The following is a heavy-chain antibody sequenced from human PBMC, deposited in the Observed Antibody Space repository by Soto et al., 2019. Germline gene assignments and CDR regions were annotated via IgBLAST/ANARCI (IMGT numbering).Heavy chain of an antibody. Sequence: PSETLSLTCTVSGGSISSYYWSWIRQPPGKGLEWIGYIYYSGSTNYNPSLKSRVTISVDTSKNQFSLKLSSVTAADTAVYYCARDSSVYYILTCYYDKASGYGMDVWGQGTTVTVSS. CDR2: IYYSGST. J-gene: IGHJ6*02. D-gene: IGHD3-9*01. CDR1: GGSISSYY. CDR3: ARDSSVYYILTCYYDKASGYGMDV. V-gene: IGHV4-59*01.